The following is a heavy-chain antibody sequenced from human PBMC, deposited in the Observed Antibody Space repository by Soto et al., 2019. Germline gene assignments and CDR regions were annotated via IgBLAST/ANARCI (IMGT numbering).Heavy chain of an antibody. CDR3: AHRPSYCSGGSCYSGFDY. CDR2: IYWDDDK. J-gene: IGHJ4*02. CDR1: GFSLSTSGVG. Sequence: QITLKESGPTLVKPTQTLTLTCTFSGFSLSTSGVGVGWIRQPPGKALEWLALIYWDDDKRYSPSLKSRLTIPKXPPXXQXFLTMTNMDPVDTATYYCAHRPSYCSGGSCYSGFDYWGQGTLVTVSS. V-gene: IGHV2-5*02. D-gene: IGHD2-15*01.